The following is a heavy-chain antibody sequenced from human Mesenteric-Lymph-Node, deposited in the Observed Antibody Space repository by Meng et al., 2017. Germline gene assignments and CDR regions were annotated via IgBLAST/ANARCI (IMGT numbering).Heavy chain of an antibody. CDR3: ARDFGLDVSDTFYTCNCFDP. D-gene: IGHD2/OR15-2a*01. CDR1: GFIFSHYR. J-gene: IGHJ5*02. V-gene: IGHV3-74*01. CDR2: INGDGSST. Sequence: GESLKISCAASGFIFSHYRMHWVRQVPGKGLVWVSRINGDGSSTTYADSVKGRFTISRDNAKNTLSLQMNNLRAEDTDVYYCARDFGLDVSDTFYTCNCFDPWGQGTLVTVSS.